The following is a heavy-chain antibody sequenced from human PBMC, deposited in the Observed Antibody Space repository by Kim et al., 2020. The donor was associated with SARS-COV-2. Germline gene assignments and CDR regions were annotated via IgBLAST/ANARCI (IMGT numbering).Heavy chain of an antibody. J-gene: IGHJ5*02. V-gene: IGHV3-48*01. Sequence: GGSLRLSCAASGFSFGDYGMNWVCQAPGKGLDWISYISSSGNILYYADSVKGRFTISRDNAKYSLYLQMNSLRTEDTAVYYCTRDSDPKNWSDPWGQGALVTVSS. CDR2: ISSSGNIL. CDR3: TRDSDPKNWSDP. CDR1: GFSFGDYG. D-gene: IGHD3-10*01.